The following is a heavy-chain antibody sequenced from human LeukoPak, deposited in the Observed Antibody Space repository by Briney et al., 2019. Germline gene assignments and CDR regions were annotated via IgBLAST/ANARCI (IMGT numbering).Heavy chain of an antibody. CDR1: GFTFSTYT. D-gene: IGHD5-24*01. J-gene: IGHJ6*02. V-gene: IGHV3-21*01. Sequence: PGRSLRLSCVASGFTFSTYTMNWVRQAPGKGLEWVSSTKRSGDNIYYADSMKGRFTISRDNAKNALYLQMTRLRAEDTAVYYCARAREMATTSAYYFYGMDVWGQGTTVTVSS. CDR3: ARAREMATTSAYYFYGMDV. CDR2: TKRSGDNI.